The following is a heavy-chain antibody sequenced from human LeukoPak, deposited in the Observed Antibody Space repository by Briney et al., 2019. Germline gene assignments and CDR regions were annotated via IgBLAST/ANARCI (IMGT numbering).Heavy chain of an antibody. Sequence: LGESLKISCQGSGYNFISNGIGWVRLTPGKGLEFLGIIYPHDSETIYSPSFQGQVTVSADKSTSTAYLQWNTLKASDTAMYYCARVDRRGYSDYTAILPDYWGQGTLVTVSS. D-gene: IGHD5-12*01. CDR1: GYNFISNG. J-gene: IGHJ4*02. V-gene: IGHV5-51*01. CDR2: IYPHDSET. CDR3: ARVDRRGYSDYTAILPDY.